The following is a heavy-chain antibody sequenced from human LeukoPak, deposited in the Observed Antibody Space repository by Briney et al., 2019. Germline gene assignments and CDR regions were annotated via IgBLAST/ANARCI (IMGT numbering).Heavy chain of an antibody. J-gene: IGHJ4*02. CDR2: IIPVFGTA. V-gene: IGHV1-69*13. CDR1: GGTFSSYA. CDR3: ARVGSQRSNYFDY. D-gene: IGHD3-16*01. Sequence: SVKVSCKASGGTFSSYAISWVRQAPGQGPEWMGGIIPVFGTANYAQKFQGRVTITADESTSTAYMELSSLRSEDTAVYYCARVGSQRSNYFDYWGQGTLVTVSS.